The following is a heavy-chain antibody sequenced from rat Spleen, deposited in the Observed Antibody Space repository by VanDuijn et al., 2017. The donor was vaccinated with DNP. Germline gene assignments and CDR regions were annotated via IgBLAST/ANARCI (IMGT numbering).Heavy chain of an antibody. CDR3: ARIGDLHDGGDGDALDA. CDR2: ISTGGSRTT. CDR1: GFTFSNYG. J-gene: IGHJ4*01. D-gene: IGHD1-12*02. V-gene: IGHV5S13*01. Sequence: EVQLVESGGGLVQPGRSLKLSCAASGFTFSNYGMAWVRQAPTKGLEWVASISTGGSRTTSSPDSVKGRFTISRDDAKNTLSLQMNSLRSEDTGTYYCARIGDLHDGGDGDALDAWGQGTSVTVSS.